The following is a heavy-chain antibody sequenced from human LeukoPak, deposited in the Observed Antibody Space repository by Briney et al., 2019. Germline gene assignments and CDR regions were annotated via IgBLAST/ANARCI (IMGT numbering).Heavy chain of an antibody. CDR2: INHSGST. Sequence: SETLSLTCAVYGGSFSGYYWSWIRQPPGKGLEWIGEINHSGSTNYNPSLKSRVTISVDTSKNQFPLKLSSVTAADTAVYYCARGSRGSSWYRYWGQGTLVTVSS. V-gene: IGHV4-34*01. D-gene: IGHD6-13*01. CDR3: ARGSRGSSWYRY. J-gene: IGHJ4*02. CDR1: GGSFSGYY.